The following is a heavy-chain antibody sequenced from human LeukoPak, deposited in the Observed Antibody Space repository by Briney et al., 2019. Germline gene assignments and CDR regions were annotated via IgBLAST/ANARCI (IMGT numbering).Heavy chain of an antibody. V-gene: IGHV3-21*04. CDR2: ISTSSSYI. CDR1: GFTFNRYN. D-gene: IGHD2-15*01. CDR3: AKFAQRYCSGGSCHPFDY. J-gene: IGHJ4*02. Sequence: PGGSLRLSCAASGFTFNRYNMNWVRRAPGKGLEWVSSISTSSSYIYYADSVRGRFTISRDNAKNSLYLQMNSLRAEDTAAYYCAKFAQRYCSGGSCHPFDYWGQGTLVTVSS.